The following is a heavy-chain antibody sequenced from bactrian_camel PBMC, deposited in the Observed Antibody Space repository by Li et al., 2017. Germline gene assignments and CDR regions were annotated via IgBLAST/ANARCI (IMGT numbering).Heavy chain of an antibody. CDR1: GNAANRC. Sequence: QVQLVESGGGSVQPGGSLRLSCAASGNAANRCVGWFRQAPGKKREGVASYSRDGITNVAGSVGGRFTISRDNAKKTLYLQMNSLKPEDAGTYYCAVAIRGMYGASWFCHNRDGIDYWGEGTQVTVS. D-gene: IGHD3*01. CDR2: YSRDGIT. J-gene: IGHJ7*01. V-gene: IGHV3S53*01.